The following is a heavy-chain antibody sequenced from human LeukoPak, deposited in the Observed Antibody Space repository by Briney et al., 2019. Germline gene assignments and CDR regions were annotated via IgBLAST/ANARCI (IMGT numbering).Heavy chain of an antibody. CDR3: ARLEYSSGWYVY. J-gene: IGHJ4*02. Sequence: PSETLSLTCSVSGGSMSRYYWSWIRQPPGKGLEWIGYICYSGSTNYNPSLKSRVTISVDTSKKEFSLKLSSVTAADTAVYFCARLEYSSGWYVYWGQGTLVTVSS. V-gene: IGHV4-59*01. D-gene: IGHD6-19*01. CDR1: GGSMSRYY. CDR2: ICYSGST.